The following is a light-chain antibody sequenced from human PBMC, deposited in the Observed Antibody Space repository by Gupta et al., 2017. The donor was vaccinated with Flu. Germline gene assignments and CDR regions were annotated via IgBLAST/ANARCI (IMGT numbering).Light chain of an antibody. J-gene: IGLJ1*01. V-gene: IGLV2-23*02. CDR2: EVT. CDR1: ISDVGNYNL. Sequence: SITISCTGTISDVGNYNLVSRYRQLPGRAPKLIIYEVTKRPPSASARFSGSKSGNTASLTISGLQPEDEADYYCSSYAGGSVLVFGGGTKV. CDR3: SSYAGGSVLV.